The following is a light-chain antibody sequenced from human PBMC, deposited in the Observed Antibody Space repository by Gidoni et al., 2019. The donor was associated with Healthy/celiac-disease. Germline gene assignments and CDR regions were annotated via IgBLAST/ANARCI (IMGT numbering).Light chain of an antibody. CDR1: QSVSSN. V-gene: IGKV3-15*01. CDR2: GAS. CDR3: QQYNNWPWT. J-gene: IGKJ1*01. Sequence: EIVMPHSPATLSVSPGERATLSCRASQSVSSNLAWYKQKPGQAPRLLIYGASTRATGIPARFSGSGSGTEFTLTISSLQSEDVAVYYCQQYNNWPWTFGQGTKVEIK.